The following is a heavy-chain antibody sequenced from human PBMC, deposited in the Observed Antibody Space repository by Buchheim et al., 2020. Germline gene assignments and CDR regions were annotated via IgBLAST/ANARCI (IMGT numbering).Heavy chain of an antibody. CDR1: GFTFSSYS. J-gene: IGHJ6*02. Sequence: EVQLVESGGGLVKPGGSLRLSCAASGFTFSSYSMNWVRQAPGKGLEWVSSISSSSSYIYYADSVKGRFTISRDNAKNSLYLQMNSLRAEDTAVYYCARDGVPAAIYYYYGMDVWGQGTT. V-gene: IGHV3-21*01. D-gene: IGHD2-2*01. CDR2: ISSSSSYI. CDR3: ARDGVPAAIYYYYGMDV.